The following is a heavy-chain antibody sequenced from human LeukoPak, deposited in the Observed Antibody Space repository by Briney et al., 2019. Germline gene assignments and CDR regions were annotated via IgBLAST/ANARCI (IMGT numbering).Heavy chain of an antibody. CDR1: GGSLKNYY. J-gene: IGHJ5*02. V-gene: IGHV4-59*01. CDR3: ARHRSDTGGKKGVNWFDP. Sequence: PSETLSLTCSVSGGSLKNYYWSWIRQPPGKGLEWLGNIYFGGTTDYNSSLKSRLTISVDTFKNQLSLNLQSVTAADTATYYCARHRSDTGGKKGVNWFDPWGQGTLVTVSS. D-gene: IGHD4-23*01. CDR2: IYFGGTT.